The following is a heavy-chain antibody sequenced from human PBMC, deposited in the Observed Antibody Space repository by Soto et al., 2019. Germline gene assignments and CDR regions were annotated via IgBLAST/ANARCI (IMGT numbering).Heavy chain of an antibody. CDR2: MSGAGRSS. CDR1: GFTFSSYA. V-gene: IGHV3-23*01. J-gene: IGHJ4*02. D-gene: IGHD6-6*01. CDR3: ARGTPNEYWDY. Sequence: GGSLRLSCAASGFTFSSYAMSWVRQAPGKGLEWVSSMSGAGRSSYDADSVKGRFTISRDNSKNTLYLQMNSLRAEDTAVYYCARGTPNEYWDYWGQGTLVTVSS.